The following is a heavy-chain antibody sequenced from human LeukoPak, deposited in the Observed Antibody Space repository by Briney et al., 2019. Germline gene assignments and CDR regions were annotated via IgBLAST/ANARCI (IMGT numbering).Heavy chain of an antibody. CDR3: ARTETTYYYDSSGYYYAY. D-gene: IGHD3-22*01. V-gene: IGHV3-48*03. CDR2: ISSSGSTI. CDR1: GFTFSSYE. Sequence: PGGSLRLSCAASGFTFSSYEMNWVRQAPGKGLEWVSYISSSGSTIYYADSVKGRFTISRDNAKNSLYLQMNSLRAEDTAVYYCARTETTYYYDSSGYYYAYWGQGTLVTVSS. J-gene: IGHJ4*02.